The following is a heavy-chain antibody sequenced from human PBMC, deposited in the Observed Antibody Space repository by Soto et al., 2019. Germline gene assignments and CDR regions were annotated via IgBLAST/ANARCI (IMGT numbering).Heavy chain of an antibody. V-gene: IGHV1-69*02. J-gene: IGHJ6*03. CDR1: GGSFTSYS. CDR2: IIPIQGKA. D-gene: IGHD2-21*01. Sequence: QVQLVQSGAELKKPGSSVKVSCEASGGSFTSYSFTWVRQAPGQGLEWMGRIIPIQGKANYALKFQDRVTTTADRSTRTVYMELTSLRPEDTAVYFCAKSLLFVDHGYMDVWCKGTTVTVSS. CDR3: AKSLLFVDHGYMDV.